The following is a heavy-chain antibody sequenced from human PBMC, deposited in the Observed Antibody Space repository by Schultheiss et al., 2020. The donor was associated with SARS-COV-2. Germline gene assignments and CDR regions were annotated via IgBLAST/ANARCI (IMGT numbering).Heavy chain of an antibody. CDR3: ARVRPPSRDGFDY. J-gene: IGHJ4*02. CDR2: INPSGAGT. V-gene: IGHV1-46*01. Sequence: ASVKVSCKASGYTFTGYYIHWVRQAPGRGLEWMGVINPSGAGTSYSQKFQGRVTMTRDTSTSTVFMDLSSLRSEDTAVYYCARVRPPSRDGFDYWGQGTLVTVSS. CDR1: GYTFTGYY. D-gene: IGHD5-24*01.